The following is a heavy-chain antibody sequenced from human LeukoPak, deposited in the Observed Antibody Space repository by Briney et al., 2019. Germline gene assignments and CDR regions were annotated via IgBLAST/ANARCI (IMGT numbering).Heavy chain of an antibody. J-gene: IGHJ4*02. CDR3: AKAPIYDFWSGSYYFDY. D-gene: IGHD3-3*01. V-gene: IGHV3-74*01. CDR1: GFTFSSYW. CDR2: INSDGSST. Sequence: GGSLRLSCAASGFTFSSYWMHWVRQAPGKGLVWVSRINSDGSSTSYADSVKGRFTISRDNSKNTLYLQMNSLRAEDTAVYYCAKAPIYDFWSGSYYFDYWGQGTLVTVSS.